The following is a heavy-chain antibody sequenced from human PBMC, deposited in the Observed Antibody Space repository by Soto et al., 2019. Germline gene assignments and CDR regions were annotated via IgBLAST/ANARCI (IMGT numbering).Heavy chain of an antibody. D-gene: IGHD3-10*01. CDR3: TRGAGFFYGVDV. V-gene: IGHV3-48*03. Sequence: PGGSLRLSCAASGFSFSYYEMNWVRQAPGKGLEWIAHISFSGSTIYYADSVKGRFSISRDNSKNFLYLQMSGLRADGSAVYYCTRGAGFFYGVDVWGLGTTVTVSS. CDR1: GFSFSYYE. J-gene: IGHJ6*02. CDR2: ISFSGSTI.